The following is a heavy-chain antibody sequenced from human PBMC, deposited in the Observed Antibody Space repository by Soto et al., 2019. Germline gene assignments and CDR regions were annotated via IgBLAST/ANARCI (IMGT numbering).Heavy chain of an antibody. CDR3: ARQRSTPTDIAVVPAATGWFDP. V-gene: IGHV1-69*06. CDR2: IIPIFGTA. D-gene: IGHD2-2*01. Sequence: SVKVSCKASGGTFSSYAISWVRQAPGQGLEWMGGIIPIFGTANYAQKFQGRVTITADRSTSTAYMELSSLRSEDTAVYYCARQRSTPTDIAVVPAATGWFDPWG. J-gene: IGHJ5*02. CDR1: GGTFSSYA.